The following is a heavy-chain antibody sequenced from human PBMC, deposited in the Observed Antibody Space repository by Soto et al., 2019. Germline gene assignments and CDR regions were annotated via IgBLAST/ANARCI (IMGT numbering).Heavy chain of an antibody. CDR1: GFTFDNYV. Sequence: GGSLRLSCAASGFTFDNYVMTWVRPAPGKGLEWVSAISRSGDTSYYADSAKGRFTISRDNSKSRLDLEMSSLRAEDTALYYCAKDALFGGGISAFDYWGQGILVTVSS. CDR3: AKDALFGGGISAFDY. CDR2: ISRSGDTS. J-gene: IGHJ4*02. D-gene: IGHD2-15*01. V-gene: IGHV3-23*01.